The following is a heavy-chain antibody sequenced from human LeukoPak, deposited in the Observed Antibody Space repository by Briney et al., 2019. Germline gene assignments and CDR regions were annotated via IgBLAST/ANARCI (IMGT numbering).Heavy chain of an antibody. CDR1: GGSFSGYY. CDR3: AREDGCSYGSKYYYYYYMDV. J-gene: IGHJ6*03. D-gene: IGHD5-18*01. Sequence: PSETLSLTCAVYGGSFSGYYWSWIRQPPGKGLEWIGEINHSGSTNYNPSLKSRVTISVDTSKNQFSLKLGSVTAADTAVYYCAREDGCSYGSKYYYYYYMDVWGKGTTVTVSS. V-gene: IGHV4-34*01. CDR2: INHSGST.